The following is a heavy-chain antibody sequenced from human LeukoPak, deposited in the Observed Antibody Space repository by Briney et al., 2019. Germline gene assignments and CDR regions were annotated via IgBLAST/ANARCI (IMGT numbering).Heavy chain of an antibody. D-gene: IGHD3-3*01. CDR1: GFTFSSYS. CDR2: ISSSSSTI. J-gene: IGHJ6*02. Sequence: GGSLRLSCAASGFTFSSYSMNWVRQAPRKGLEWVSYISSSSSTIYYADSVKGRFTISRDNAKNSLYLQMNSLRDEDTAVYYCAREYMALGGYYYGMDVWGQGTTVTVSS. CDR3: AREYMALGGYYYGMDV. V-gene: IGHV3-48*02.